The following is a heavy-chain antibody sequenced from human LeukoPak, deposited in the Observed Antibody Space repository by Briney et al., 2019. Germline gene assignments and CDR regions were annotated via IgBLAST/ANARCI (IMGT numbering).Heavy chain of an antibody. CDR3: VKEAYYGWGSSPTFYFDY. CDR1: GFAFSSYA. J-gene: IGHJ4*02. Sequence: GGSLRLSCAASGFAFSSYAMHWVRQAPGKGLEWVAVISYDGSNKYYADSVKGRFTISRDNSRNTVFLQMNRLRPEDTAVYYCVKEAYYGWGSSPTFYFDYWGQGTRVTVSS. V-gene: IGHV3-30-3*01. CDR2: ISYDGSNK. D-gene: IGHD3-10*01.